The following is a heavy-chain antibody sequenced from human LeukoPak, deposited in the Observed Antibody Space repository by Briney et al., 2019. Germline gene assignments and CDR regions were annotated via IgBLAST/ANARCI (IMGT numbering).Heavy chain of an antibody. Sequence: SVKVSCKASGGAFSGYTISRVRQAPGQGLEWLGRIIPILGIANYAQKFQGRVTIPADKSTSTAYMELSSLRPEDTAVYYCARDLFYMARRQNYYGSGSLEFDYWGQGGLVAVCS. CDR3: ARDLFYMARRQNYYGSGSLEFDY. J-gene: IGHJ4*02. CDR2: IIPILGIA. V-gene: IGHV1-69*04. D-gene: IGHD3-10*01. CDR1: GGAFSGYT.